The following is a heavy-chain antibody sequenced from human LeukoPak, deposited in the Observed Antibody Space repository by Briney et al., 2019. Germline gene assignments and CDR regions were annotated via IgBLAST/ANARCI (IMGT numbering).Heavy chain of an antibody. CDR1: GGTFNNSA. D-gene: IGHD2-15*01. CDR3: ARFHRYCSGGSCYSPFDP. Sequence: ASVKVSCETSGGTFNNSAISWVRQAPGQGLEWMGWISAYNGNTNYAQKLQGRVTMATDTSTSTAYMEQGSLRSDDTAVYYCARFHRYCSGGSCYSPFDPWGQGTLVTVSS. J-gene: IGHJ5*02. CDR2: ISAYNGNT. V-gene: IGHV1-18*01.